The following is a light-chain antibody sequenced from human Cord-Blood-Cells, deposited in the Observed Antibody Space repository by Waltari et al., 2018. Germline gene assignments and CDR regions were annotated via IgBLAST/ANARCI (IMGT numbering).Light chain of an antibody. CDR2: DVS. CDR3: SSYTSSSTWV. J-gene: IGLJ3*02. CDR1: SSDVGGYTY. Sequence: QSALTQPAPVSGSPGQSITISCTGTSSDVGGYTYVSGYQRPPGKAPKLMIYDVSNRPSGVSNRFSGSKSGNTASLTISGLQAEDEADYYCSSYTSSSTWVFGGGTKLTVL. V-gene: IGLV2-14*01.